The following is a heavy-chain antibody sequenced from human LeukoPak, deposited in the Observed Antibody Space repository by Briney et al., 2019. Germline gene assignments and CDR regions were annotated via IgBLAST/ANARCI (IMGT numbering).Heavy chain of an antibody. V-gene: IGHV1-2*02. J-gene: IGHJ4*02. CDR2: INPNSGGT. CDR1: GYTFTGYY. Sequence: ASVKVSCKASGYTFTGYYMHWVRQAPGQGLEWMGWINPNSGGTNYAQKFQGRVTMTRDTSISTAYMELSRLRSEDTAVYDCARGRGIGSWYQRSGYWGQGTLVTVSS. D-gene: IGHD6-13*01. CDR3: ARGRGIGSWYQRSGY.